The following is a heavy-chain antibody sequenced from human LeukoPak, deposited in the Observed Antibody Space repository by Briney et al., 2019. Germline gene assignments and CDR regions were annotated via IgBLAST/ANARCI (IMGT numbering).Heavy chain of an antibody. V-gene: IGHV1-18*01. Sequence: ASVKVSCKASGYTFTSYGISWVRQAPGQGLEWMGWISAYNGNTNYAQKPQGRVTMTTDTSTSTAYMELRSLRSDDTAVYYCARDQGHCSSTSCWVSLYYYYYMDVWGKGTTVTVSS. CDR1: GYTFTSYG. CDR2: ISAYNGNT. D-gene: IGHD2-2*01. J-gene: IGHJ6*03. CDR3: ARDQGHCSSTSCWVSLYYYYYMDV.